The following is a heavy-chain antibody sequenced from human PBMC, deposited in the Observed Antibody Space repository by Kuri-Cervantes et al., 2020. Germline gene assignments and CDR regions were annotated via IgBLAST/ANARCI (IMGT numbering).Heavy chain of an antibody. CDR1: GFSLSSSGVG. CDR3: ARISTVTTPNYYYGMDV. J-gene: IGHJ6*02. Sequence: SGPTLVKPTQTLTLTCTFSGFSLSSSGVGVGWIRQPPGKALEWLAIIYWNDDKHYSPSLKNRLTITKDTSKNQVVLTMTNMDPVDTATYYCARISTVTTPNYYYGMDVWGQGTTVTVSS. D-gene: IGHD4-17*01. CDR2: IYWNDDK. V-gene: IGHV2-5*01.